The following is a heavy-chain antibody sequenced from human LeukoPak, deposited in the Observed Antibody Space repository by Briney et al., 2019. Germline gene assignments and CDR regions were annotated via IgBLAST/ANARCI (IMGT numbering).Heavy chain of an antibody. CDR1: GGSISSYY. CDR2: IYYSGST. D-gene: IGHD2-15*01. J-gene: IGHJ1*01. V-gene: IGHV4-59*08. CDR3: ATLTYCSGGSCFPKYFQH. Sequence: PSETLSLTCTVSGGSISSYYWSWIRQPPGKGLEWIGYIYYSGSTNHNPSLKSRVTISVDTSKNQFSLKLSSVTAADTAVYHCATLTYCSGGSCFPKYFQHWGQGTLVAVSS.